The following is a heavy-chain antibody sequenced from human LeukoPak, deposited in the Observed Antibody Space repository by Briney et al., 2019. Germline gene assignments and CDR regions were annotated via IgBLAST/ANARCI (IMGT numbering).Heavy chain of an antibody. V-gene: IGHV4-59*08. CDR3: ARRDAYDSSGTLFDY. J-gene: IGHJ4*02. D-gene: IGHD3-22*01. Sequence: PSETLSLTCTVSGGFISSYYWSWIRQPPGKGLEWIGYIYYSGSTNYNPSLKSRVTISIDTSKNQFSLKLSSVTAADTAVYYGARRDAYDSSGTLFDYWGQGTLVTVSS. CDR1: GGFISSYY. CDR2: IYYSGST.